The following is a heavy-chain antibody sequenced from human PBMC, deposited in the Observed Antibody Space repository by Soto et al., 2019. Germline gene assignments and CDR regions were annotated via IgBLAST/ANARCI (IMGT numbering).Heavy chain of an antibody. CDR1: GGTFSSYT. J-gene: IGHJ4*02. Sequence: QVQLVQSGAEVKKPGSSVKVSCKASGGTFSSYTISWVRQAPGQGLEWMGRIIPILGIANYAQKFQGRVTITADKSTSTAYMELSSLRSEDTAVYYCARPAGSGSGGSCYDYWGKGTLVTVSS. D-gene: IGHD2-15*01. CDR3: ARPAGSGSGGSCYDY. V-gene: IGHV1-69*02. CDR2: IIPILGIA.